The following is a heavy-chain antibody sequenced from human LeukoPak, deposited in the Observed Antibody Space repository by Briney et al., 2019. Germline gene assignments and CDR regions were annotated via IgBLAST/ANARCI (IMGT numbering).Heavy chain of an antibody. CDR3: ARVARCTSCFDVDY. D-gene: IGHD2-2*01. J-gene: IGHJ4*02. CDR2: FFLKGST. Sequence: SETLSLTCTVSGYSITSAYYWGWIRQPPGKGLEWIGSFFLKGSTYYNPPLKSRVTISVDTSKNQFSLTLSSVTAADTAVYYCARVARCTSCFDVDYWGQGTLVTVSS. CDR1: GYSITSAYY. V-gene: IGHV4-38-2*02.